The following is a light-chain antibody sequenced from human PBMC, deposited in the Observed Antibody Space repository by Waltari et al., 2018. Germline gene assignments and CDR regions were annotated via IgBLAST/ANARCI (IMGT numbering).Light chain of an antibody. V-gene: IGLV1-44*01. J-gene: IGLJ3*02. CDR3: AAFDDSLNGWV. CDR1: SSYIGSHP. Sequence: QSVLTQPPSPSGTPGQRVTISCSGTSSYIGSHPVNWYLQFPTTAPKLLMYYNVRRPSGVPDRFSGSKSGTSASLAISGLQSGDEADYYCAAFDDSLNGWVFGGGTKLTVL. CDR2: YNV.